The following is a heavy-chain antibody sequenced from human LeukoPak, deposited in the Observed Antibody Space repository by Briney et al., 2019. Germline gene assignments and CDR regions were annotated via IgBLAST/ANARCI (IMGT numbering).Heavy chain of an antibody. CDR1: GFTFSSYA. CDR3: AHISSSWPDY. J-gene: IGHJ4*02. Sequence: GGSLRLSCAASGFTFSSYAMSWVRQAPGKGLEWVSAISGSGGSTYYADAVKGRFTISRDNSKNTLYLQMNSLRAEGTAVYYCAHISSSWPDYWGQGTLVTVSS. V-gene: IGHV3-23*01. D-gene: IGHD6-13*01. CDR2: ISGSGGST.